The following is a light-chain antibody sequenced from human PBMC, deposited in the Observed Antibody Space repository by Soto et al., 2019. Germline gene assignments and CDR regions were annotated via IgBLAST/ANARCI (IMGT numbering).Light chain of an antibody. CDR3: SSFAGSDNGDV. Sequence: QLVLTQPPSASGSPGQSVTISCTGTSSDVGGYNYVSWYQQHPGKAPKLMIFEVSKRPAGVPDRFSGSKSGNTASLTVSGLQAEDEADYYCSSFAGSDNGDVFGTGTKLTVL. V-gene: IGLV2-8*01. CDR1: SSDVGGYNY. J-gene: IGLJ1*01. CDR2: EVS.